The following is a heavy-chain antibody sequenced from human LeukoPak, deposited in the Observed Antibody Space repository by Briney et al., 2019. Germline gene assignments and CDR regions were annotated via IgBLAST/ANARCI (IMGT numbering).Heavy chain of an antibody. D-gene: IGHD3/OR15-3a*01. CDR3: ARDREGLAYFDC. V-gene: IGHV1-2*02. CDR1: GYTLTGKF. J-gene: IGHJ4*02. Sequence: ASVKVSCKASGYTLTGKFIHWVRQAPGQGLEWMGWIDPNSGGTDYAQKFRGRVTMTRDTSTSTAYMDLSSLISDDTAVYYCARDREGLAYFDCWGQGTLVTVSS. CDR2: IDPNSGGT.